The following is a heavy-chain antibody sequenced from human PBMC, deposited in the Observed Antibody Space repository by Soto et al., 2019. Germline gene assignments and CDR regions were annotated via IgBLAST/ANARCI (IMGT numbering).Heavy chain of an antibody. CDR3: ARVAVAGDPNWFDP. CDR1: GGTFSSYA. CDR2: MNPNSGNT. D-gene: IGHD6-19*01. J-gene: IGHJ5*02. Sequence: ASVKVSCKTSGGTFSSYAINWVRQATGQGLEWMGWMNPNSGNTGYAQKFQGRVTMTRNTSISIAYMELSSLRSEDTAVYYCARVAVAGDPNWFDPWGQGTLVTVSS. V-gene: IGHV1-8*02.